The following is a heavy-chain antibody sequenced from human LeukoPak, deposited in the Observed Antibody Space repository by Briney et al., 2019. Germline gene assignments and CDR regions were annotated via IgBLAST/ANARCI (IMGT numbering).Heavy chain of an antibody. CDR3: WARGGSDY. J-gene: IGHJ4*02. CDR1: GFTFSTYS. D-gene: IGHD3-10*01. V-gene: IGHV3-21*01. CDR2: ISSSSNYI. Sequence: PGGSLRLSCAASGFTFSTYSMNWVRQAPGKGLEWVSSISSSSNYIYYADSVKGRFTISRDNAKSSLYLQMNSLRVEDTALYYCWARGGSDYWGQGTLVTVSS.